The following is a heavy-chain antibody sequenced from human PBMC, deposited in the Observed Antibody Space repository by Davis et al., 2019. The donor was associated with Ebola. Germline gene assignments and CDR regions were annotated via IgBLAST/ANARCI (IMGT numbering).Heavy chain of an antibody. Sequence: GESLKISCTASGFTFGDYAMSWFRQAPGKGLEWVGFIRSKAYGGTTEYAASVKGRFTISRDDSKSIAYLQMNSLKTEDTAVYYCTRDGVTTFGFCYWGQGTLVTVSS. J-gene: IGHJ4*02. CDR2: IRSKAYGGTT. CDR1: GFTFGDYA. D-gene: IGHD1-14*01. CDR3: TRDGVTTFGFCY. V-gene: IGHV3-49*03.